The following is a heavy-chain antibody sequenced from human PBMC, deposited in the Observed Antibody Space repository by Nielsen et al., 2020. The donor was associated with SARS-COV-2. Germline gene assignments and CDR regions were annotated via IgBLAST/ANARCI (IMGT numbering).Heavy chain of an antibody. CDR3: AREDTYYDFWSGSHYYYGMDV. CDR2: ISSSSSYI. D-gene: IGHD3-3*01. J-gene: IGHJ6*02. V-gene: IGHV3-21*01. Sequence: VRQPPGKGLEWVSSISSSSSYIYYADSVKGRFTISRDNAKNTLYLQMNSLRAEDTAVYYCAREDTYYDFWSGSHYYYGMDVWGQGTTVTVSS.